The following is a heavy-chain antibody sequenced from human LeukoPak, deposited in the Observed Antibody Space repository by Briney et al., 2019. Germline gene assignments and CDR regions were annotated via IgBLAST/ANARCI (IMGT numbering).Heavy chain of an antibody. J-gene: IGHJ4*02. V-gene: IGHV1-69*13. CDR2: IIPIFGTA. CDR1: GGTFSSYA. D-gene: IGHD3-10*01. Sequence: SVKVSCKASGGTFSSYAISWVRQAPGQWLEWMGGIIPIFGTANYAQKFQGRVTITADESTSTAYMELSSLRSEDTAVYYCARGGVIIKWGYFDYWGQGTLVTVSS. CDR3: ARGGVIIKWGYFDY.